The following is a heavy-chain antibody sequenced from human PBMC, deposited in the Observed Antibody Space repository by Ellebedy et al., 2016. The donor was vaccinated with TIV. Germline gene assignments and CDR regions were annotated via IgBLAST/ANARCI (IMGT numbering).Heavy chain of an antibody. CDR3: ARERMVRGVTYSAYHGMDV. CDR1: GFTFSSYW. CDR2: IKQDGSEK. V-gene: IGHV3-7*01. J-gene: IGHJ6*02. Sequence: GGSLRPSXAASGFTFSSYWISWVRQAPGKGLEWVANIKQDGSEKYYVDSVKGRFTISRDNAKNSLYLQMNSLRAEDTAVYYCARERMVRGVTYSAYHGMDVWGQGTTVTVSS. D-gene: IGHD3-10*01.